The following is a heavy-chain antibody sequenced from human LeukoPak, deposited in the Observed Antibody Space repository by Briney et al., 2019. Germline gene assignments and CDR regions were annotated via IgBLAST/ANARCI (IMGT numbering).Heavy chain of an antibody. CDR2: FDSSSRYI. D-gene: IGHD2-2*01. CDR1: VFSFRRYS. V-gene: IGHV3-21*01. CDR3: ARASLYCGSTSCYYDY. J-gene: IGHJ4*03. Sequence: GGSLRLSCAASVFSFRRYSMNWVRKAPRTGLEWVSSFDSSSRYIYYADSVKGRFTISRDNAKNSLHLQMNSLRAEDTAVYYCARASLYCGSTSCYYDYWGQGTLVTVSS.